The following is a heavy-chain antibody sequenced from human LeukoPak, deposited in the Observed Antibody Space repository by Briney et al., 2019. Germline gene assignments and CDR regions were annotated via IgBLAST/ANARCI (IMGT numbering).Heavy chain of an antibody. CDR1: GLIFSSYS. Sequence: GGSLRLSCAASGLIFSSYSFNWVRQAPGKGLEWVSSISSSGSYIYYADSVKGRFTISRDNAKNSLYLQMNSLRAEDTAVYYCARDLSYSGIDYWGQGTLVTVSS. J-gene: IGHJ4*02. D-gene: IGHD1-26*01. CDR3: ARDLSYSGIDY. V-gene: IGHV3-21*01. CDR2: ISSSGSYI.